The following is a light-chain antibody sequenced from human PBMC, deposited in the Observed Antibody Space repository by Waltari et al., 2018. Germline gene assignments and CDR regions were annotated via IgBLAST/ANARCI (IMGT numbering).Light chain of an antibody. CDR2: DAS. V-gene: IGKV1-13*02. CDR1: QGIGSG. J-gene: IGKJ5*01. CDR3: QQFNTYPYP. Sequence: AIQLTQSPSSLSASVGDRVTLTCRASQGIGSGFALYQQRPGNAPQLLVHDASTLESGVPSRFSGSGSGTDFTLTISSLQPEDFATYYCQQFNTYPYPFGQGTRLEI.